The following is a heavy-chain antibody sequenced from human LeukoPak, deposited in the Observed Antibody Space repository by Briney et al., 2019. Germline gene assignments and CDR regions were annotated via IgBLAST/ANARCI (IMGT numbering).Heavy chain of an antibody. D-gene: IGHD6-13*01. V-gene: IGHV3-9*01. CDR2: ISWNSGSI. CDR1: GFTFDDYA. Sequence: GRSLRLSCAASGFTFDDYAMHWVRQAPGKGLEWVSGISWNSGSIGYADSVKGRFTISRDNAKNSLYLQMNSLRAEDTALYYCAKVPHSSSWGQGTLVTVSS. J-gene: IGHJ4*02. CDR3: AKVPHSSS.